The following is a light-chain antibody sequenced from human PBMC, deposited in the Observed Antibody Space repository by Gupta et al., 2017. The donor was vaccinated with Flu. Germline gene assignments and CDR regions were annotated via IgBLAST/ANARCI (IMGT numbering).Light chain of an antibody. CDR3: QKYDNDPRT. CDR1: QDIGRF. Sequence: GDRVTITCRPNQDIGRFLAWYQQKPGIAPKLLVYSAASFHSAVPSRFSGSGSGTEFTLTISSLQPDAVATYYCQKYDNDPRTFGQGTRV. CDR2: SAA. J-gene: IGKJ1*01. V-gene: IGKV1-27*01.